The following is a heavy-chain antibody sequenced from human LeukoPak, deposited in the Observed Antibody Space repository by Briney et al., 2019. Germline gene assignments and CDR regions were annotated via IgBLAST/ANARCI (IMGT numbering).Heavy chain of an antibody. CDR2: IRSKAYGGTT. V-gene: IGHV3-49*04. CDR1: GFTFGDYA. CDR3: TRALLRYFDLQYNY. D-gene: IGHD3-9*01. Sequence: HLGGSLRLSCTASGFTFGDYAMSWVRQAPGKGLEWVGFIRSKAYGGTTEYAASVKGRFTISRDDSKSIAYLQMNSLKTEDTAVYYCTRALLRYFDLQYNYWGQGTLVTVSS. J-gene: IGHJ4*02.